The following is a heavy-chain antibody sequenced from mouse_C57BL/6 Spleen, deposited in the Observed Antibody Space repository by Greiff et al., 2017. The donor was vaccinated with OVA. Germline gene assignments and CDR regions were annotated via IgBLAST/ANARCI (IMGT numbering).Heavy chain of an antibody. CDR3: AKRITTVVAKGVYAMDY. V-gene: IGHV2-3*01. CDR2: IWGDGST. Sequence: VKLMESGPGLVAPSQSLSITCTVSGFSLTSYGVSWVRQPPGKGLEWLGVIWGDGSTNYHSALISRLSISKDNSKSQVFLKLNSLQTDDTATYYCAKRITTVVAKGVYAMDYWGQGTSVTVSS. J-gene: IGHJ4*01. D-gene: IGHD1-1*01. CDR1: GFSLTSYG.